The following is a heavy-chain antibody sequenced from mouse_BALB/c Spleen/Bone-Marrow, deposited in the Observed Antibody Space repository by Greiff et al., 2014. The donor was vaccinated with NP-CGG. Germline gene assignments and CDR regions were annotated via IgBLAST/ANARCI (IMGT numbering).Heavy chain of an antibody. CDR1: GYAFSSYW. CDR2: IYPGDGDT. CDR3: ARGGRLTGYYFDY. J-gene: IGHJ2*01. Sequence: VHLVESGAELVRPGSSVKISCKASGYAFSSYWMNWVKQRPGQGLEWIGQIYPGDGDTNYNGSFKDKATLTTDKSSTTAYMQLSSLTSEDSAVYFCARGGRLTGYYFDYWGQGTTLTVSS. V-gene: IGHV1-80*01. D-gene: IGHD4-1*01.